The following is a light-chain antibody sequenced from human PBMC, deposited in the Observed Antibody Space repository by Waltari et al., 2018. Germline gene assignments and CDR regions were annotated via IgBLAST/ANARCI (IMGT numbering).Light chain of an antibody. Sequence: QSALTQPPSVSGSPGQSVTISCTGTGDDIGGFEYVSWYQQDPGKAPKLLIYDVNKRPSGVPCRFSGSKSGNTASLTISRLQAEDESAYYCCSYAGTYSYVFGTGTEVTVL. J-gene: IGLJ1*01. V-gene: IGLV2-11*01. CDR2: DVN. CDR1: GDDIGGFEY. CDR3: CSYAGTYSYV.